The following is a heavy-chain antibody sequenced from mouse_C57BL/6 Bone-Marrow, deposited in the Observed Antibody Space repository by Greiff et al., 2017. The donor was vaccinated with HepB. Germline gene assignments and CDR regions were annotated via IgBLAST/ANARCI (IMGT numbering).Heavy chain of an antibody. Sequence: QVQLQQSGPGLVQPSQSLSITCTVSGFSLTSYGVHWVRQPPGKGLEWLGGIWSGGSTDYNAAFISRLSISKDNSKSQVFFKMNSLQADDTAIYYCAKKGATVVARDAMDYWGQGTSVTVSS. D-gene: IGHD1-1*01. CDR2: IWSGGST. V-gene: IGHV2-4*01. CDR3: AKKGATVVARDAMDY. J-gene: IGHJ4*01. CDR1: GFSLTSYG.